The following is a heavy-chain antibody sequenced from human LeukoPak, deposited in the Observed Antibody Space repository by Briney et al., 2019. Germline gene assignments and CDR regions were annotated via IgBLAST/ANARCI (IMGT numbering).Heavy chain of an antibody. D-gene: IGHD6-13*01. CDR2: ISSSGSTI. Sequence: GGSLRLSCAASGFTFSDYYMSWIRQAPGKGLEWVSYISSSGSTIYYADSVKGRFTISRDNSKNTLYLQMNSLRAEDTAVYYCAKGSSSYYFAFDIWGQGTTVTVSS. V-gene: IGHV3-11*01. CDR1: GFTFSDYY. J-gene: IGHJ3*02. CDR3: AKGSSSYYFAFDI.